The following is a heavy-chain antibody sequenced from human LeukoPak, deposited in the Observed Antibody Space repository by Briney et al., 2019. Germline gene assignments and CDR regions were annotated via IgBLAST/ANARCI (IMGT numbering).Heavy chain of an antibody. Sequence: PSETLSLTCTVSGGSISSGSYYWSWIRQPAGKGLEWIGRIYTSGSTKYNPSLKSRVTISVDTSKNQFSLKLTSVTAADTAIYYCARGGYYGLGNDFRFDPWGQGTLVTVSS. J-gene: IGHJ5*02. CDR2: IYTSGST. CDR1: GGSISSGSYY. CDR3: ARGGYYGLGNDFRFDP. D-gene: IGHD3-10*01. V-gene: IGHV4-61*02.